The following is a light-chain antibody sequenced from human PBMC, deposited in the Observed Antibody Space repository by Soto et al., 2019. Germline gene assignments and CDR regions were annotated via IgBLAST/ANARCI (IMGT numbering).Light chain of an antibody. V-gene: IGKV3-20*01. J-gene: IGKJ1*01. Sequence: EIVLTQSPGTLSLSPGERATLSCRASQSVNSNYLAWYQRKPGPAPRLLIYGASNRATDIPYRFSASGSGTDFTLTITRLEAEDFAVYYCQQYDRTPPTFGQGTKVEVK. CDR3: QQYDRTPPT. CDR2: GAS. CDR1: QSVNSNY.